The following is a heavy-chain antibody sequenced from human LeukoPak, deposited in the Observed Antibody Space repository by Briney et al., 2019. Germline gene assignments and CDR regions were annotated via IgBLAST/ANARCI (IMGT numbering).Heavy chain of an antibody. CDR2: ISSSGSTI. V-gene: IGHV3-48*03. CDR1: GFTFSSYE. CDR3: ARRYDILTGYGYYYHYGMDV. J-gene: IGHJ6*04. Sequence: GGSLRLSCAASGFTFSSYEMNWVRQAPGKGLEWVSYISSSGSTICYADSVKGRFTISRDNAKNSLYLQMNSLRAEDTAVYYCARRYDILTGYGYYYHYGMDVWGKGTTVTVSS. D-gene: IGHD3-9*01.